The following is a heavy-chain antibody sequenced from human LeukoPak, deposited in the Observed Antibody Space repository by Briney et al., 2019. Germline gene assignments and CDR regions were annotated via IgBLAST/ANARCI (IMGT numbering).Heavy chain of an antibody. J-gene: IGHJ4*02. Sequence: TSETLSLTCTVSGGSISSSSYYWGWIRQPPGKGLEWIGSIYYSGSTYYNPSLKSRVTISVDTSKNQFSLKLSSVTAADTAVYYCAREWLSIFGVVRNYFDYWGQGTLVTVSS. D-gene: IGHD3-3*01. V-gene: IGHV4-39*07. CDR3: AREWLSIFGVVRNYFDY. CDR1: GGSISSSSYY. CDR2: IYYSGST.